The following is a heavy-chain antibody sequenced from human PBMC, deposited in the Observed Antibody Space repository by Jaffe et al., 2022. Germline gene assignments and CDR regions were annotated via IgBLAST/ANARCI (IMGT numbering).Heavy chain of an antibody. CDR2: INHSGST. CDR1: GGSFSGYY. Sequence: QVQLQQWGAGLLKPSETLSLTCAVYGGSFSGYYWSWIRQPPGKGLEWIGEINHSGSTNYNPSLKSRVTISVDTSKNQFSLKLSSVTAADTAVYYCARWYSSGWYFGVGGYFDYWGQGTLVTVSS. J-gene: IGHJ4*02. CDR3: ARWYSSGWYFGVGGYFDY. V-gene: IGHV4-34*01. D-gene: IGHD6-19*01.